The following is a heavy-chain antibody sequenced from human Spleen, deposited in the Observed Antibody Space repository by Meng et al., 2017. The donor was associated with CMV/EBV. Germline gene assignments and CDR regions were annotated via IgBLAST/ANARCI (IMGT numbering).Heavy chain of an antibody. Sequence: GESLKISCAASGFIFSNYDIHWVRQAPGKGLEWVSVIKYDGTNKYYAVSVKGRFTISRDNYRHMLYLQMNYLRPEDTGVYYCAKAPYSGGFDSWGQGTLVTVSS. J-gene: IGHJ4*02. CDR1: GFIFSNYD. V-gene: IGHV3-33*03. CDR2: IKYDGTNK. CDR3: AKAPYSGGFDS. D-gene: IGHD3-10*01.